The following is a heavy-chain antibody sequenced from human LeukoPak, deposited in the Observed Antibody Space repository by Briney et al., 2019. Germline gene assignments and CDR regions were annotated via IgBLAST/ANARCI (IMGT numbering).Heavy chain of an antibody. CDR1: GFTFSSYS. CDR2: ISSSSSTI. CDR3: AIGELDGTSIAVAGNYYYYGMDV. Sequence: TGGSLRLSCAASGFTFSSYSMNWVRQAPGKGLEWVSYISSSSSTIYYADSVKGRFTISRDNAKNSLYLQMNSLRAEDTAVYYCAIGELDGTSIAVAGNYYYYGMDVWGQGTTVTVSS. J-gene: IGHJ6*02. D-gene: IGHD6-19*01. V-gene: IGHV3-48*04.